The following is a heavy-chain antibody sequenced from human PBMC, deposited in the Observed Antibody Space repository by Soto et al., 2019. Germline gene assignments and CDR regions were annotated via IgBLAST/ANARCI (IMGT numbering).Heavy chain of an antibody. J-gene: IGHJ5*02. V-gene: IGHV3-30*04. CDR3: ARQDHSGSGWFDT. D-gene: IGHD3-22*01. CDR1: GFILSSFA. Sequence: QVHLVESGGGVVQPGRSLRLSCAASGFILSSFAIHWVRQAPGKGLEWAAVISYDGRKKYYADSMKGRFTISRDNSKNTLYLQMNSLSADDTAVYYCARQDHSGSGWFDTWGQGTLVTVSS. CDR2: ISYDGRKK.